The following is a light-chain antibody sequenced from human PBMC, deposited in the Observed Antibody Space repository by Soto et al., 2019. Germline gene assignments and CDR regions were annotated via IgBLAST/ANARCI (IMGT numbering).Light chain of an antibody. CDR3: CSYAGSSTLNYV. V-gene: IGLV2-23*02. J-gene: IGLJ1*01. CDR1: SSDVGNYNL. Sequence: QSALTQPASVSGSPGQSITISCTGTSSDVGNYNLVSWYQQHPGKAPKLMIYEVSKRPSGVSNRFSGSKSGNTASLTISGLQAEDEADYYCCSYAGSSTLNYVFGTGTKVTVL. CDR2: EVS.